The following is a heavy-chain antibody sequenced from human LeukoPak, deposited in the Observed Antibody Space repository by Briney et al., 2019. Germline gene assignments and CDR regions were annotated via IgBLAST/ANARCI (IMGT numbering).Heavy chain of an antibody. V-gene: IGHV3-64*01. CDR2: ISSNGGST. CDR3: ARDAPFQYYYDSSGYLPMDV. D-gene: IGHD3-22*01. CDR1: GFTFSSYA. Sequence: GGSLRLSCAASGFTFSSYAMHWVRQAPGKGLEHVSAISSNGGSTYYANSVKGRFTISRDNSKNTLYLQMGSLRAENMAVYYCARDAPFQYYYDSSGYLPMDVWGKGTTVTVSS. J-gene: IGHJ6*03.